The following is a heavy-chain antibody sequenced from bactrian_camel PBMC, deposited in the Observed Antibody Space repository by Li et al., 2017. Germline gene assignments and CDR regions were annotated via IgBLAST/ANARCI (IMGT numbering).Heavy chain of an antibody. Sequence: HVQLVESGGGSVQAGGSLTLSCDASKYSTARDCMAWFRHAPGQEREGVAGINTDGTTTYYADSAKGRFTIYQDAAKNILYLQMNSLKPEDTALYYCASSCRFGTQCSGGFYSLLAPFDTGARGPRSPSP. J-gene: IGHJ4*01. CDR1: KYSTARDC. CDR2: INTDGTTT. V-gene: IGHV3S1*01. CDR3: ASSCRFGTQCSGGFYSLLAPFDT. D-gene: IGHD2*01.